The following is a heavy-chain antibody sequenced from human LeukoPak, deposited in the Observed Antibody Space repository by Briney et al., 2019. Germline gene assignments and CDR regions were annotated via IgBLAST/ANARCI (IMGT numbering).Heavy chain of an antibody. V-gene: IGHV3-23*01. CDR1: GFTFSSYA. J-gene: IGHJ5*02. Sequence: PGGSLRLSCAASGFTFSSYAMSWVRQAPGKGLEWVSAISGSGGSTYYADSVKGRFTISRDNSKNTLYLQMNSLRAEDTAVYYCAKDLRDYDFWSGYSHNWFDPWGQGTLVTVSS. D-gene: IGHD3-3*01. CDR3: AKDLRDYDFWSGYSHNWFDP. CDR2: ISGSGGST.